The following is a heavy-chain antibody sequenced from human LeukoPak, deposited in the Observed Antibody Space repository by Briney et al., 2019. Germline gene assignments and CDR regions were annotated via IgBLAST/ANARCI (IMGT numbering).Heavy chain of an antibody. D-gene: IGHD6-13*01. V-gene: IGHV1-24*01. Sequence: ASMKVSCKVSGYTLTELSMHWVRQAPGKGLEWMGGFDPEDGETIYAQKFQGRVTMTEDTSTDTAYMELSSLRSEDTAVYYCATDFPLAAAITYAEYFQHWGQGTLVTVSS. CDR3: ATDFPLAAAITYAEYFQH. J-gene: IGHJ1*01. CDR2: FDPEDGET. CDR1: GYTLTELS.